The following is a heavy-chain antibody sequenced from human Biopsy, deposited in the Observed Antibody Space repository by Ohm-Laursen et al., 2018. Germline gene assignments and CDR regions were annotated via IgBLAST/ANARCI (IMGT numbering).Heavy chain of an antibody. CDR2: NIPILGTG. V-gene: IGHV1-69*13. D-gene: IGHD3-9*01. Sequence: VKISCKVPGGTFSNYGVNWVRQAPGQGLEWLGGNIPILGTGNYAQKFQDRVTVAADTSTSTATMELRSLRSDDTAVYYCATKLTGYFHHWGQGILVIVSS. J-gene: IGHJ1*01. CDR3: ATKLTGYFHH. CDR1: GGTFSNYG.